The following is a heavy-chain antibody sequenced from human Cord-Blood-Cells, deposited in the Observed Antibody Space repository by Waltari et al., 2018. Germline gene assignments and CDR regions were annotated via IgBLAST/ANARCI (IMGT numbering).Heavy chain of an antibody. CDR3: AREKGSSSLYWFDP. V-gene: IGHV3-48*02. CDR2: ISSSSSTI. CDR1: GFTFSSYS. D-gene: IGHD6-13*01. J-gene: IGHJ5*02. Sequence: GQLVEAGGGLVQPRGSLRLSCAASGFTFSSYSMNWVRQAPGKGLEWVSYISSSSSTIYYADSVKGRFTISRDNAKNSLYLQMNSLRDEDTAVYYCAREKGSSSLYWFDPWGQGTLVTVSS.